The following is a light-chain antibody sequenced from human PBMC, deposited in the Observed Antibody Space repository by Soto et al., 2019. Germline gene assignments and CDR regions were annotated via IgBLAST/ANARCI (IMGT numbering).Light chain of an antibody. V-gene: IGKV1-5*01. CDR1: QSISSW. Sequence: DIQMTQSPSTLSASVVDRVTITFRASQSISSWLAWYQQKPGKAPKLLIFDASSLESGTPSRFSGRRSGTQFTLTINGLQPDDFATYYCQQYDNYKPLTFGGGTKV. CDR2: DAS. CDR3: QQYDNYKPLT. J-gene: IGKJ4*01.